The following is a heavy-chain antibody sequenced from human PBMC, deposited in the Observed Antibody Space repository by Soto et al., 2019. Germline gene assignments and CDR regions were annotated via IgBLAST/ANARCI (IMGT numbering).Heavy chain of an antibody. Sequence: GGSLRLSCAASGFTVSSNYMSWVRQAPGKGLEWVSVIYSGGSTYYADSVKGRFTISRDNSKNTLYLKMNSLRAEDTAVYYCARDTGDTVAGTNWAFDIWGQGTMVTVSS. V-gene: IGHV3-53*01. CDR1: GFTVSSNY. CDR2: IYSGGST. CDR3: ARDTGDTVAGTNWAFDI. J-gene: IGHJ3*02. D-gene: IGHD6-19*01.